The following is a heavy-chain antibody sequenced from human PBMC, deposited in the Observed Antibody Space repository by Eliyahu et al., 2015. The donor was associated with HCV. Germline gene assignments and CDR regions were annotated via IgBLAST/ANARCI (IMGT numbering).Heavy chain of an antibody. V-gene: IGHV2-70*15. CDR2: IDWDDDK. Sequence: QVTLRESGPALVKPTQTLTLTCTFSGFSLSTSGMSVSWIRQPPGKALEWLARIDWDDDKYYSTSLKTRLTISKDTSKNQVVLTMTNMDPVDTATYYCARMGPHRSWSSGSYYYHYYGMDVWGQGTTVTVSS. D-gene: IGHD3-10*01. J-gene: IGHJ6*02. CDR3: ARMGPHRSWSSGSYYYHYYGMDV. CDR1: GFSLSTSGMS.